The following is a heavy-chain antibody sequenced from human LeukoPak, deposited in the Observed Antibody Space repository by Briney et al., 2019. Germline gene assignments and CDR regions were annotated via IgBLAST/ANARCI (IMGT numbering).Heavy chain of an antibody. CDR1: GFMFSSNW. V-gene: IGHV3-7*03. Sequence: GGSLRLSCAASGFMFSSNWMSWVRLALGKGLEWVANIKEDGTETYYVDSVKGRFTISRDNAKNSLYLQMNSLRVEDTAVYYCAKEGRSLQTYWGQGTLVTVSS. CDR3: AKEGRSLQTY. CDR2: IKEDGTET. J-gene: IGHJ4*02. D-gene: IGHD5-24*01.